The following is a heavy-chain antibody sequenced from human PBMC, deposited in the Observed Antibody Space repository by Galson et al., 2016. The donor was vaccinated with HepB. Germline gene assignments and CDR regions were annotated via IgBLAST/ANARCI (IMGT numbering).Heavy chain of an antibody. CDR2: ICWNSATK. Sequence: SLRLSCAGAGLTFDDYAMHWVRQAPGNGLDGVSGICWNSATKDHADSVKGRFAISRDNAKSSLYLQMNSLRAEDTALYYCAKVGDGYNAYYFDYWGPGTLVTVSS. CDR1: GLTFDDYA. CDR3: AKVGDGYNAYYFDY. J-gene: IGHJ4*02. D-gene: IGHD5-24*01. V-gene: IGHV3-9*01.